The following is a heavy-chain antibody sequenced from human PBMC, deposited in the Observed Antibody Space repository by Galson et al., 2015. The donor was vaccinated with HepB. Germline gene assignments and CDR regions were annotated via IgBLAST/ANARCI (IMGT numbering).Heavy chain of an antibody. D-gene: IGHD1-1*01. CDR3: AANVRFPDYFDY. Sequence: SLRLSCAASGFTFSSYWMSWARQAPGKGLEWVANIKQDGSEKYYVDSVKGRFTISRDNAKNSLYLQMNSLRAEDTAVYYCAANVRFPDYFDYWGQGTLVTVSS. J-gene: IGHJ4*02. V-gene: IGHV3-7*03. CDR2: IKQDGSEK. CDR1: GFTFSSYW.